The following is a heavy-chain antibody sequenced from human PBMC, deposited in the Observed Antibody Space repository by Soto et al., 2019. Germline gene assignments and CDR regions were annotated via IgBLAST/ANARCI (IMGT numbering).Heavy chain of an antibody. CDR1: YC. V-gene: IGHV3-21*01. J-gene: IGHJ3*02. Sequence: YCLNRFKKDPGKGLEWVSSISSSSSYIYYADSVKGRFTISRDNAKNSLYLQMNSLRAEDTAVYYCARDPYDSSGYYYADAFDIWGQGTMVTVSS. D-gene: IGHD3-22*01. CDR2: ISSSSSYI. CDR3: ARDPYDSSGYYYADAFDI.